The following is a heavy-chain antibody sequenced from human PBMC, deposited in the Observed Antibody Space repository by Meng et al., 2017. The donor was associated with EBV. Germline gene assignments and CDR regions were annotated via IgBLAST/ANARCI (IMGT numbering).Heavy chain of an antibody. CDR1: XVSFSGYY. Sequence: QVQLQQLGAGLLKPSXXXXLXXXVYXVSFSGYYWSWIRQPPGKGLEWIGEINHSGSTNYNPSLKSRVTISVDTSKNQFSLKLSSVTAADTAVYYCARGGGNRGGIVGATYRLNWFDPWGQGTLGTVSS. V-gene: IGHV4-34*01. D-gene: IGHD1-26*01. J-gene: IGHJ5*02. CDR2: INHSGST. CDR3: ARGGGNRGGIVGATYRLNWFDP.